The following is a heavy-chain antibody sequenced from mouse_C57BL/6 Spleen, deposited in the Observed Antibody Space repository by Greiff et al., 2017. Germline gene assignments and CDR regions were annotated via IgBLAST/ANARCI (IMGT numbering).Heavy chain of an antibody. CDR2: ISSGGSYT. Sequence: EVKLMESGGDLVKPGGSLKLSCAASGFTFSSYGMSWVRQTPDKRLEWVATISSGGSYTYYPDSVKGRFTISRDNAKNTLYLQMSSLKSEDTAMYYCARKGGYYVCSKEAMDYGGQGTSVTVSS. V-gene: IGHV5-6*01. D-gene: IGHD1-1*01. CDR1: GFTFSSYG. J-gene: IGHJ4*01. CDR3: ARKGGYYVCSKEAMDY.